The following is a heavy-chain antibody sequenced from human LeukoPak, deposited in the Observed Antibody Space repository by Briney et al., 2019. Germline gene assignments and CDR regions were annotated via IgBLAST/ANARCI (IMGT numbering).Heavy chain of an antibody. J-gene: IGHJ4*02. CDR2: INHSGST. D-gene: IGHD6-13*01. V-gene: IGHV4-34*01. Sequence: SETLSLTCAVYGGSFSGYYWSWIRQPPGKGLEWIGEINHSGSTNYNPSLKSRVTISVDTPKNQFSLKLSSVTAADTAVYYCARGRPGYSSSWYNYWGQGTLVIVSS. CDR1: GGSFSGYY. CDR3: ARGRPGYSSSWYNY.